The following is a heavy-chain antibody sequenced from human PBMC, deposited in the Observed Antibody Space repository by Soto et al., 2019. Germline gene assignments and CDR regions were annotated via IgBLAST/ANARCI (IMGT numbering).Heavy chain of an antibody. V-gene: IGHV4-59*08. CDR1: GGSISNSY. CDR3: AGHSPPFLYGSGPWDV. J-gene: IGHJ6*02. Sequence: QVQLQESGPGLVRPSETLSLTCTVSGGSISNSYWSWIRQSPEKGLEWIGYIYSSGSTNYNPSLNSRATSSVHTSKNQFSLKLSSLSAADTAVYYCAGHSPPFLYGSGPWDVWGQGTTVTVSS. CDR2: IYSSGST. D-gene: IGHD3-10*01.